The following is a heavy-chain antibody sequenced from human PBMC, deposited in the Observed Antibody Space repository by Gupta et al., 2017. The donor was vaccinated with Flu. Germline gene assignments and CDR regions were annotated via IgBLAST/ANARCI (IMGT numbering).Heavy chain of an antibody. Sequence: GMSWVRQAPGTGLQWVSAINFDGTNRHYADSVLGRFTISRDNSKNTLYLDMHSLRADDTAFYYCATQLWNTDYWGQGTLVTVSS. D-gene: IGHD1-1*01. CDR1: G. V-gene: IGHV3-23*05. J-gene: IGHJ4*02. CDR2: INFDGTNR. CDR3: ATQLWNTDY.